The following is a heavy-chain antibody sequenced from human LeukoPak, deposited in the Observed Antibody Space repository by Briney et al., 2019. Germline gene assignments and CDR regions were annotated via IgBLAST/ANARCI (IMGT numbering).Heavy chain of an antibody. Sequence: GGSLRLSCAASGFTFSSYGMSWVRQAPGKGLVWVSAISGSGGSTYYADSVKGRFTISRDNSKNTLYLQMNSLRAEDTAVYYCARLDLLDSSGMDYWGQGTLVTVSS. D-gene: IGHD3-22*01. J-gene: IGHJ4*02. CDR2: ISGSGGST. CDR3: ARLDLLDSSGMDY. V-gene: IGHV3-23*01. CDR1: GFTFSSYG.